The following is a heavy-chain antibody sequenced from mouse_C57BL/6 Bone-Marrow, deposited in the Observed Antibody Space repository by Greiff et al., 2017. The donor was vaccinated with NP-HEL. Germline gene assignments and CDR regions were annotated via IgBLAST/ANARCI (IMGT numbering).Heavy chain of an antibody. J-gene: IGHJ3*01. V-gene: IGHV14-3*01. Sequence: EVQLQQSVAELVRPGASVKLSCTASGFNIKNTSMPWVKPRPDQGLEWIGRIAPAHGNPKYAPQFQGTATITADTSSNTVYLQLSSLTSEDTAIYYCARSYYYGSSYVWFGYWGQGTRVTVSA. CDR1: GFNIKNTS. CDR3: ARSYYYGSSYVWFGY. D-gene: IGHD1-1*01. CDR2: IAPAHGNP.